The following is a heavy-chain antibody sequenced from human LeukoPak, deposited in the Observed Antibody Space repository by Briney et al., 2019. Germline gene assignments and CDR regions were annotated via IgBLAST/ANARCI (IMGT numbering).Heavy chain of an antibody. CDR3: VRLAAHSTTE. J-gene: IGHJ4*02. CDR2: IYPSDSDT. V-gene: IGHV5-51*01. Sequence: GESRHSCCQASGYSCTNYSIAWVRQMPGKGLEWMGIIYPSDSDTKYSPSFQGQVTISVDKSITTAYLQWSSLKASDTAVYYCVRLAAHSTTEGGQGILVTVSS. D-gene: IGHD1-26*01. CDR1: GYSCTNYS.